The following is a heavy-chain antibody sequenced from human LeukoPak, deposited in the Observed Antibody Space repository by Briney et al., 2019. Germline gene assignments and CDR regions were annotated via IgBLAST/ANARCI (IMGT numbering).Heavy chain of an antibody. D-gene: IGHD1-1*01. CDR2: IYYSGST. CDR3: LRGTCQKGYAYMDV. V-gene: IGHV4-59*01. CDR1: GGSLISYY. J-gene: IGHJ6*03. Sequence: NPSETLSLTCTVSGGSLISYYWSWIRPPPGKGLEWIGCIYYSGSTNYKPSLKSQVTISVDTSKNQFSLKLTSLTAAHTAVYYCLRGTCQKGYAYMDVWGKGTTVTISS.